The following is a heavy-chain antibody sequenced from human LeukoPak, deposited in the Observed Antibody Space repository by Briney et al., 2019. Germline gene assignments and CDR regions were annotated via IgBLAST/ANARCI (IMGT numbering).Heavy chain of an antibody. CDR2: IGADNGDT. Sequence: GASVKASCKASGWSFSNHGICWVRQAPGQGLEWMGWIGADNGDTHYAQKLQGRVTMTTDTYTNTAYMDLRGLRSDDTAVYYCARASSPYNWYFDLWGRGTLVTVSS. CDR3: ARASSPYNWYFDL. J-gene: IGHJ2*01. V-gene: IGHV1-18*01. D-gene: IGHD4-11*01. CDR1: GWSFSNHG.